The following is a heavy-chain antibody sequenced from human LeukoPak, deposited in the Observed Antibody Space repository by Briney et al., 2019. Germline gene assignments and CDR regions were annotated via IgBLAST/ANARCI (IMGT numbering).Heavy chain of an antibody. D-gene: IGHD1-26*01. CDR1: GGAISGSTYY. CDR3: ASGWEPLNF. J-gene: IGHJ4*02. Sequence: SETLSLFCTVSGGAISGSTYYWVWIRQAPGKGLEWIGSISYNENPYYNPSLKSRVTISVDTSKNQFSLNLNSVTAADTAVYYCASGWEPLNFWGQGTLVTVSS. CDR2: ISYNENP. V-gene: IGHV4-39*07.